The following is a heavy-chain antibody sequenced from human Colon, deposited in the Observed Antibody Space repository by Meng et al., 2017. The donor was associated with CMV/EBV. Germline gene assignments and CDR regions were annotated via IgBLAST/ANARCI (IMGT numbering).Heavy chain of an antibody. Sequence: ESLKISCSASGFTFSNYWMNWIRQTPGKGLEWIGYTFHTGSTNYNPSLRGRVSLSVDTSKNQVSLKLNSVTAADTAVYYCAGLYGTYFSSWFDPWGQGTLVTVSS. CDR1: GFTFSNYW. J-gene: IGHJ5*02. V-gene: IGHV4-59*01. D-gene: IGHD1-1*01. CDR3: AGLYGTYFSSWFDP. CDR2: TFHTGST.